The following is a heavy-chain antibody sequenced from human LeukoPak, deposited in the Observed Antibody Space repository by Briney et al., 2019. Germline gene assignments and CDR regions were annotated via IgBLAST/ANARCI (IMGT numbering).Heavy chain of an antibody. Sequence: PGGSLRLSCAVSGFTFSNYAMSWVRQAPGKGLEWVTTISGSGVSTYYADSVKGRFTISRDNSKNTLYLQMNSLRAEDTAVYYCAKERGSRYFDSSFDYWGQGTLVTVSS. J-gene: IGHJ4*02. V-gene: IGHV3-23*01. D-gene: IGHD3-9*01. CDR3: AKERGSRYFDSSFDY. CDR1: GFTFSNYA. CDR2: ISGSGVST.